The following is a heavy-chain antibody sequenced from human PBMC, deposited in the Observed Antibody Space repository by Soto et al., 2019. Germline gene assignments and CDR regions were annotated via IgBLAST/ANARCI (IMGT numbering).Heavy chain of an antibody. Sequence: ASVKVSCKASGYTFTSYGISWVRQAPGQGLEWMGWISAYNGNTNYAQKLQGRVTMTTDTSTSTAYMELRSLRSDDPAVYYCARDEYSGYEAPRYYYYYYMDVWGKGTTVTVSS. J-gene: IGHJ6*03. CDR2: ISAYNGNT. V-gene: IGHV1-18*01. CDR1: GYTFTSYG. CDR3: ARDEYSGYEAPRYYYYYYMDV. D-gene: IGHD5-12*01.